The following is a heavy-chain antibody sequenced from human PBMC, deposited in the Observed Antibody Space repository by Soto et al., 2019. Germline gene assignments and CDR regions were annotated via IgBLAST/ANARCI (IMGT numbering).Heavy chain of an antibody. Sequence: ASVKVSCKVSGYTLTELSMHWVRQAPGKGLEWMGGFDPEDGETIYAQKFQGRVTMTEDTSTDTAYMELSSLRSEDTAVYYCATETPRGDYDFYYFDYWGQGTLVTVSS. CDR2: FDPEDGET. J-gene: IGHJ4*02. CDR1: GYTLTELS. V-gene: IGHV1-24*01. CDR3: ATETPRGDYDFYYFDY. D-gene: IGHD4-17*01.